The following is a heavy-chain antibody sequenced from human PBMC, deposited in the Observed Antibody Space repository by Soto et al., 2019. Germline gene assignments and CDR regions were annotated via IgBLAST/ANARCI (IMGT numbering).Heavy chain of an antibody. D-gene: IGHD1-26*01. CDR2: ISSSGSTI. V-gene: IGHV3-48*04. J-gene: IGHJ4*02. CDR3: ARDRGGSYRSLHDY. CDR1: GFTFSSYA. Sequence: EVQLLESGGGLVQPGGSLRLSCAASGFTFSSYAMSWVRQAPGKGLEWVSYISSSGSTIYYADSVKGRFTISRDNAKNSLYLQMNSLRAEDTAVYYCARDRGGSYRSLHDYWGQGTLVTVSS.